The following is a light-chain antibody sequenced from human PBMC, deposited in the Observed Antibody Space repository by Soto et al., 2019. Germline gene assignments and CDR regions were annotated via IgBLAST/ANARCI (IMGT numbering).Light chain of an antibody. CDR1: RYVYRN. CDR2: RAS. CDR3: QQYHNLWT. V-gene: IGKV3-15*01. J-gene: IGKJ1*01. Sequence: EIVLTQSPGTLSLSPGERATISCTASRYVYRNVAWFQQRPGQAPRLLIYRASTRATGTPARFSGSGSGTEFTLTITSLQSEDFALYYCQQYHNLWTFGQGTKVDIK.